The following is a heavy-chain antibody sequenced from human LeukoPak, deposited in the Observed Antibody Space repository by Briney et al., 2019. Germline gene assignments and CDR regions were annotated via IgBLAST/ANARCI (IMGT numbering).Heavy chain of an antibody. Sequence: PGGSLRLSCAASGFTFSNAWMSWVRQAPGKGLEWVSVIYDSGDTYYANSVKGRFTISRDTSKNTVYLQMNSLRAEDTAVYFCAKPYGSGSYYFDYWGQGTLVTVSS. CDR3: AKPYGSGSYYFDY. V-gene: IGHV3-53*01. D-gene: IGHD3-10*01. CDR2: IYDSGDT. J-gene: IGHJ4*02. CDR1: GFTFSNAW.